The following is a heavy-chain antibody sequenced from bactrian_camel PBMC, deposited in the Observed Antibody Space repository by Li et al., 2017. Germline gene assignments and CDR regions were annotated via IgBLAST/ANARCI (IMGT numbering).Heavy chain of an antibody. J-gene: IGHJ4*01. D-gene: IGHD3*01. CDR3: MRDGTAYGWSIFAD. Sequence: DVQLVESGGGSVQAGGSLRLSCVASGDTFSSVYMAWFRQAPGKEREGVAAIDTAGGATYYVDSVKGRFTISRDNAKNTVYLQMNSLKPEDTAVYYCMRDGTAYGWSIFADWGQGTQVTVS. CDR1: GDTFSSVY. V-gene: IGHV3S40*01. CDR2: IDTAGGAT.